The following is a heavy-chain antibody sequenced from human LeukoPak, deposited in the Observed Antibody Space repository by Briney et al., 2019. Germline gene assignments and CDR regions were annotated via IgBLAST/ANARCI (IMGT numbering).Heavy chain of an antibody. V-gene: IGHV1-69*05. Sequence: GASVKVSCKASGGTFSSYAISWVRQAPGQGLEWMGGIIPIFGTANYAQKFQGRVTITTDESTSTAYMELSSLRSEDTAVYYCARGRSYYYDSSGSNCAFDIWGQGTMVTVSS. J-gene: IGHJ3*02. CDR3: ARGRSYYYDSSGSNCAFDI. CDR2: IIPIFGTA. CDR1: GGTFSSYA. D-gene: IGHD3-22*01.